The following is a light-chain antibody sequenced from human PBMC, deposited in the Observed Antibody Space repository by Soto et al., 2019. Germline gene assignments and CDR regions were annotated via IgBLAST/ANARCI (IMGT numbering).Light chain of an antibody. CDR3: QQYNTYPWT. CDR2: DAS. Sequence: DIQMTQSPSTLAASVGDRVTITCRASQSISTWLAWYQQKPGKAPNLLIYDASYLESGVPSRFSGSVSGTEFTLTISSLQPDDFATYYCQQYNTYPWTFGQGTKVEI. CDR1: QSISTW. V-gene: IGKV1-5*01. J-gene: IGKJ1*01.